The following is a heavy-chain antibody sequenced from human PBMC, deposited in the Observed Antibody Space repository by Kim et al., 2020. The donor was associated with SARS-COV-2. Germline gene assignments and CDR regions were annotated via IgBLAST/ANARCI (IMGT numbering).Heavy chain of an antibody. Sequence: GESLKISCKGSGYSVTNYWIGWVRQMPGKGLEWMGIIYPGDSNIRYSPSFQGQVTISADNSISTAYLQWSSLKASDTAMYYCARRRPALNPYFFDYWGQGTLVTGSS. CDR1: GYSVTNYW. D-gene: IGHD2-2*01. CDR2: IYPGDSNI. CDR3: ARRRPALNPYFFDY. V-gene: IGHV5-51*01. J-gene: IGHJ4*02.